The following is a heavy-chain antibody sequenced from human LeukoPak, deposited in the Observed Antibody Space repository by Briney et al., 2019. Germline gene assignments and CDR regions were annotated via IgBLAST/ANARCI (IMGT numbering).Heavy chain of an antibody. CDR2: IKQDGSEK. J-gene: IGHJ4*02. D-gene: IGHD1-26*01. CDR1: GFTFSSYW. Sequence: GGSRRLSCVASGFTFSSYWMSWVRQAPGKGLEWVANIKQDGSEKYYVDSVKGRFTISRDNAKNSLYLQMNSLRAEDTAVYYCARVGWELSYFDYWGQGTLVTVSS. V-gene: IGHV3-7*01. CDR3: ARVGWELSYFDY.